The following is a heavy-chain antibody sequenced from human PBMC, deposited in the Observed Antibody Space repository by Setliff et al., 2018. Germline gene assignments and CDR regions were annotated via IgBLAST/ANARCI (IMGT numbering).Heavy chain of an antibody. Sequence: GSLRLSCAASGFTFSSYWMSWVRQAPGKGLEWVANIKQDGSEKYYADSVKGRFTISRDNAKNSLYLQMNSLRAEDMALYYCAKGYCSSTSCYVDYWGQGTLVTVSS. V-gene: IGHV3-7*03. D-gene: IGHD2-2*01. J-gene: IGHJ4*02. CDR1: GFTFSSYW. CDR3: AKGYCSSTSCYVDY. CDR2: IKQDGSEK.